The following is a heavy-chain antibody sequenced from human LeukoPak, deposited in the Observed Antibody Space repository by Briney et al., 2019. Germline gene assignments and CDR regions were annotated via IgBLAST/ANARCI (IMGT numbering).Heavy chain of an antibody. CDR1: GVSINNYY. V-gene: IGHV4-59*01. Sequence: SETLSLTCTVSGVSINNYYWNWIRQPPGRGLDWIGYIYYSGSTNYNPSLKSRVTISVDTSKNQFSLKLTSVTAADTAVYYCARGESGGSGWFDPWGQGTLVTVSP. CDR3: ARGESGGSGWFDP. CDR2: IYYSGST. D-gene: IGHD2-15*01. J-gene: IGHJ5*02.